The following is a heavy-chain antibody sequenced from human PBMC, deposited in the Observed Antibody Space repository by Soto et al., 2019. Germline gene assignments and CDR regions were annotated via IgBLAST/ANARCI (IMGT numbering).Heavy chain of an antibody. CDR3: ARTTIVSFLFDY. J-gene: IGHJ4*02. Sequence: ESGPTLVNPTETLTLTCTVSGFSLSNVRMGVSWIRQPPGKALEWLAHIFSNDEKSYSTSLKSRLTISKDTSRGQVVLTMTDMDPVDTATYYCARTTIVSFLFDYWGQGTVVTVSS. D-gene: IGHD5-12*01. CDR1: GFSLSNVRMG. CDR2: IFSNDEK. V-gene: IGHV2-26*01.